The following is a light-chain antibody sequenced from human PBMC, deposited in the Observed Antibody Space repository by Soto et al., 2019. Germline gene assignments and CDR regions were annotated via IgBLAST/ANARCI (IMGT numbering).Light chain of an antibody. CDR1: QSVSSSY. J-gene: IGKJ2*01. CDR3: QHFGYSVYT. V-gene: IGKV3-20*01. Sequence: EIVLAQSPGTLSLSPGERATLSCRASQSVSSSYLAWYQQKPGQAPRLLIYGASSRATGIPDRFSGSGSGTDFTLTISRLEPEDFAAYYCQHFGYSVYTFGQGTKLEIK. CDR2: GAS.